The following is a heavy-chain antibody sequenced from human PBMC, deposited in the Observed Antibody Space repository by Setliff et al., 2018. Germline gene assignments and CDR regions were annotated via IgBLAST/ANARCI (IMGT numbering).Heavy chain of an antibody. Sequence: SVKVSCKASGDTFSSYGISWVRQAPGQGLEWMGGTIPIFGTTDYAQKFQGRVTIITDESTSTAFMQLSSLRSEDTAVYYCARRHIGVIIGYYFDYWGQGTLVTVSS. CDR1: GDTFSSYG. J-gene: IGHJ4*02. D-gene: IGHD3-3*01. V-gene: IGHV1-69*05. CDR3: ARRHIGVIIGYYFDY. CDR2: TIPIFGTT.